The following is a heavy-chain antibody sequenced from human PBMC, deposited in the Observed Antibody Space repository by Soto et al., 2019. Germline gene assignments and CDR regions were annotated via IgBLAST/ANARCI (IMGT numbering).Heavy chain of an antibody. CDR1: GGSISSYY. D-gene: IGHD2-15*01. CDR3: AGVVAATTDYFDY. J-gene: IGHJ4*02. Sequence: SETLSLTCTVSGGSISSYYWSWIRQPPGKGLEWIGYIYYSGSTNYNPSLKSRVTISVDTSKNQFSLKLSSVTAADTAVYYCAGVVAATTDYFDYWGQGTLVTVSS. V-gene: IGHV4-59*01. CDR2: IYYSGST.